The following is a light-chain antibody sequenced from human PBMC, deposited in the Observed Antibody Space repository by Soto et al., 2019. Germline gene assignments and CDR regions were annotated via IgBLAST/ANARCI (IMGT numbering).Light chain of an antibody. CDR3: QSFDTSPGV. Sequence: QSVLTQPPSVSGAPGQRVTISCTGSSSNIGAGYDVHWYQQLPGTAPKLLIYGNNNRPSGVPDRFSGSKSGTSAYLAITGLQAEDEADYYCQSFDTSPGVFGTGTKVTVL. CDR2: GNN. V-gene: IGLV1-40*01. J-gene: IGLJ1*01. CDR1: SSNIGAGYD.